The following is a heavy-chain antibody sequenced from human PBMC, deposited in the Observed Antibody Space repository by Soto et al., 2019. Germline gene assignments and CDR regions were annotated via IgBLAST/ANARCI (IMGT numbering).Heavy chain of an antibody. CDR3: ARDRCSGGSCYFDY. J-gene: IGHJ4*02. D-gene: IGHD2-15*01. Sequence: SETLSLTCTVSGGSISPFYWSWVRQPPGKGLEWIGYLYYSGNTNYNPSLKSRVTISVDASKNQFSLKLSSVTAADTAVYYCARDRCSGGSCYFDYWGQGALVTVSS. CDR2: LYYSGNT. CDR1: GGSISPFY. V-gene: IGHV4-59*12.